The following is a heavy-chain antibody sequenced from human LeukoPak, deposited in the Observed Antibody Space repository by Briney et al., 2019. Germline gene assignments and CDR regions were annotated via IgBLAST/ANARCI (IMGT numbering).Heavy chain of an antibody. CDR3: ARGPAARDS. D-gene: IGHD6-6*01. Sequence: KPSETLSLTCTVSGGSISSYYWSWIRQPPGKGLEWIGYIYYSGSTNYNPSLKSRVTISVDTSKNQFSLKLSSVTAADTAVYYCARGPAARDSWGQGILVTVSS. V-gene: IGHV4-59*01. CDR2: IYYSGST. J-gene: IGHJ4*02. CDR1: GGSISSYY.